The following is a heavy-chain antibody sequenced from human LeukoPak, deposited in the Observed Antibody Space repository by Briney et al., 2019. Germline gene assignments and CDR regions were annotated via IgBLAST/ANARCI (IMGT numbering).Heavy chain of an antibody. CDR3: TRATSVVVPAADHYYYGMDV. D-gene: IGHD2-2*01. CDR2: INPNNGGT. CDR1: GSTFTGYY. V-gene: IGHV1-2*02. Sequence: ASVKVSCKASGSTFTGYYMHWVRQAPGQGLEWMGWINPNNGGTDYAQKFQGRVTMTRDTSLSTAYMELSRLRSDDTAVYYCTRATSVVVPAADHYYYGMDVWGQGTTVTVSS. J-gene: IGHJ6*02.